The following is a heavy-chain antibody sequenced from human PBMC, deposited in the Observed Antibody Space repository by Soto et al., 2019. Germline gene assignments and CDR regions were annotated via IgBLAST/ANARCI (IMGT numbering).Heavy chain of an antibody. D-gene: IGHD3-3*02. CDR2: IMPVFPTP. CDR3: ARDKDRRLLGRNYYYILDV. V-gene: IGHV1-69*12. Sequence: QVQLVQSGAEVKKPGSSVKVSCKASGGTFSTSAISWVRQAPGQGLAWVGGIMPVFPTPDYAQSFQCRVTSTADESTSTAYLELTSLRADDTAVYYCARDKDRRLLGRNYYYILDVWGQGTAITVSS. J-gene: IGHJ6*02. CDR1: GGTFSTSA.